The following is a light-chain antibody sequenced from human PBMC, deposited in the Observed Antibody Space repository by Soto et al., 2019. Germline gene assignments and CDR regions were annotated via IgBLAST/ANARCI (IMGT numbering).Light chain of an antibody. CDR3: QQSMSAPLT. V-gene: IGKV1-39*01. J-gene: IGKJ4*01. CDR1: QSISNY. Sequence: DIQMTQSPSSLSASVGDRVTITCRASQSISNYLNWYQQKLGEAPKLLIYAASSLQSGVPSRFSGSGSGTDFTLTISGLQPEDSASYFCQQSMSAPLTFGGGTKVDI. CDR2: AAS.